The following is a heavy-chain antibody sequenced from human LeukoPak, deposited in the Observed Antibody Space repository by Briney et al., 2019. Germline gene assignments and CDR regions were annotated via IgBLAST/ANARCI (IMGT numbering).Heavy chain of an antibody. CDR1: GFTFSSSA. Sequence: QPGGSLRLSCSASGFTFSSSAMYWVRQAPGKGLEYVSAFSGDGSSTFYADSVKGRFTISRDNSKNMLYLQMSSLRADDTAVYYCVKTLKYYGSGRGLFDSWGQGILVTVSS. CDR2: FSGDGSST. D-gene: IGHD3-10*01. V-gene: IGHV3-64D*06. CDR3: VKTLKYYGSGRGLFDS. J-gene: IGHJ4*02.